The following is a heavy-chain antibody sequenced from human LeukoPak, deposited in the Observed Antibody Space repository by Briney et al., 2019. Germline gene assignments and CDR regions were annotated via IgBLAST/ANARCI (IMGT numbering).Heavy chain of an antibody. CDR2: IYYSEST. V-gene: IGHV4-39*01. CDR3: ARGARKWIQPTSGPLVW. CDR1: GGSISSSSYY. J-gene: IGHJ4*02. Sequence: PSETLSLTCTVSGGSISSSSYYWGWIRQPPGKGLEWIGSIYYSESTYYNPSLESRVTISVDTSKNQFSLKLSSVTAADTAVYYCARGARKWIQPTSGPLVWWGQGTLVTVSS. D-gene: IGHD5-18*01.